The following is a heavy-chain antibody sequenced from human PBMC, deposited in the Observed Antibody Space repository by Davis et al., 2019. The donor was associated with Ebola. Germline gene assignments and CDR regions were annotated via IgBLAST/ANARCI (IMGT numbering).Heavy chain of an antibody. CDR1: GFTFSRHN. D-gene: IGHD3-10*01. V-gene: IGHV3-30*14. J-gene: IGHJ6*02. CDR3: ARGVAGRVRGVPWAMDV. Sequence: GGSLRLSCAASGFTFSRHNMHWVRQAPGKGLEWVAVISYDGSNKYYADSVKGRFTISRENAKKSLYLQMNSLGAGDTAVYYCARGVAGRVRGVPWAMDVWGQGTTVTVSS. CDR2: ISYDGSNK.